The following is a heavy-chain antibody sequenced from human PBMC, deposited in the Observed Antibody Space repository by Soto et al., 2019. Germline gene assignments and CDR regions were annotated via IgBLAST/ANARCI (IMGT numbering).Heavy chain of an antibody. CDR2: IDPSDSYT. Sequence: GESLKISCKGSGYSFTSYWISWVRQMPGKGLEWMGRIDPSDSYTNYSPSFQGHVTISADKSISTAYLQWSSLKASDAAMYYCARRALGDIVVVPAARSWFDPWGQGTLVTVSS. CDR3: ARRALGDIVVVPAARSWFDP. CDR1: GYSFTSYW. D-gene: IGHD2-2*01. V-gene: IGHV5-10-1*01. J-gene: IGHJ5*02.